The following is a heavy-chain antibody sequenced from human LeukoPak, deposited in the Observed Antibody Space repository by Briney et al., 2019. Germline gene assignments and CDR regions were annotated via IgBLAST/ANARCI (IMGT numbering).Heavy chain of an antibody. V-gene: IGHV3-30*04. CDR1: GFTFSSYA. CDR3: ARVQHCSSTSCPFDY. D-gene: IGHD2-2*01. Sequence: PGGSLRLPCAASGFTFSSYAMHWVRQAPGKGLEWVAVISYDGSNKYYADSVKGRFTISRDNSKNTLYLQMNSLRAEDTAVYYCARVQHCSSTSCPFDYWGQGTLVTVSS. CDR2: ISYDGSNK. J-gene: IGHJ4*02.